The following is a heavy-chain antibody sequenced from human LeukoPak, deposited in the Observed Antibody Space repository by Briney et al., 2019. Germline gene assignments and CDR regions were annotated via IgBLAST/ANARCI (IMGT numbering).Heavy chain of an antibody. D-gene: IGHD2-21*02. J-gene: IGHJ4*02. Sequence: GGSLRLSCAASGFTFSDYYMSWIRQAPGKGLEWVSYISSSGSTIYDADSVKGRFTISRDNAKNSLYLQMNSLRAEDTAVYYCARDLNIVVVTAFDYWGQGTLVTVSS. CDR2: ISSSGSTI. V-gene: IGHV3-11*04. CDR3: ARDLNIVVVTAFDY. CDR1: GFTFSDYY.